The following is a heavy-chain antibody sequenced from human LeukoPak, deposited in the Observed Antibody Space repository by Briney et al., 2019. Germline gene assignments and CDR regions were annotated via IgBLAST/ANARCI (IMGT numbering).Heavy chain of an antibody. Sequence: PSETLSLTCAVSGGSISSGGYSWSWIRQPPGKDLEWIGYIYHSGSTYYNPSLKSRVTISVDRSKNQFSLKLSSVTAADTAVYYCARAQVVPAAIPSGRFDPWGQGTLVTVSS. V-gene: IGHV4-30-2*01. D-gene: IGHD2-2*01. CDR2: IYHSGST. CDR3: ARAQVVPAAIPSGRFDP. CDR1: GGSISSGGYS. J-gene: IGHJ5*02.